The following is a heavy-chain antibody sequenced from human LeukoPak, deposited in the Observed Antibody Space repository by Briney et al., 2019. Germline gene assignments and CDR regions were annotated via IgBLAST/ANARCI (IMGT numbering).Heavy chain of an antibody. CDR1: GYTFTSYG. J-gene: IGHJ4*02. CDR2: ITAYNGHT. V-gene: IGHV1-18*01. D-gene: IGHD6-13*01. Sequence: ASVKVSCKASGYTFTSYGISWVRQAPGQGLEWMGWITAYNGHTYYAHKFQGRLTMTTDTSTSTAYLELSSLKSDDTAVYYCARDRLPGAAAGNEGGYWGQGTLVTVSS. CDR3: ARDRLPGAAAGNEGGY.